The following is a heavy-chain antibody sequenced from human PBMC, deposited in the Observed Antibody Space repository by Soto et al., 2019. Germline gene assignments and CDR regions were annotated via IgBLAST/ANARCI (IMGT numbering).Heavy chain of an antibody. CDR3: ARDFYRGTGRPAIRRDGYKDY. CDR2: IWYDGSNK. Sequence: GGALRLSCAASGFTFSSYGMHWVRQAPGKGLEWVAVIWYDGSNKYYADSVKGRFTISRDNSKNTLYLQMNSLRAEDTAVYYCARDFYRGTGRPAIRRDGYKDYWGQGTLVTVSS. D-gene: IGHD3-10*01. J-gene: IGHJ4*02. V-gene: IGHV3-33*01. CDR1: GFTFSSYG.